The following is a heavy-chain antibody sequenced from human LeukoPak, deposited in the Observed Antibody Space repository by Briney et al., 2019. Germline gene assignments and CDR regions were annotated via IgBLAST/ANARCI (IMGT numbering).Heavy chain of an antibody. J-gene: IGHJ4*02. CDR3: ATGKGYHYY. D-gene: IGHD5-12*01. Sequence: SETLSLTCTVSGGSISDYYWTWIRQPPGKGLEWIGHISDRGNTNYSPSLKTPVTISADTSMKQVSLKLGSVTAADTAVYYCATGKGYHYYWGQGTLVTVSP. V-gene: IGHV4-59*01. CDR1: GGSISDYY. CDR2: ISDRGNT.